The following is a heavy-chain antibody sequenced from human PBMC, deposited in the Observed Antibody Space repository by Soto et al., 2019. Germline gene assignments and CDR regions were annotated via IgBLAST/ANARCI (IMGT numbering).Heavy chain of an antibody. CDR3: AKVQGNNYGMDV. CDR2: ISYDGSTK. Sequence: QVQLVESGGGVLQPGRSLRLSCAASGFTFSNYGTHWVRQAPGKGLEWVAVISYDGSTKYYADSVKGRFTISRDNSNNPLYLQMNSMRVEDTAVCYCAKVQGNNYGMDVWGQGTTVTVSS. V-gene: IGHV3-30*18. CDR1: GFTFSNYG. D-gene: IGHD3-10*01. J-gene: IGHJ6*02.